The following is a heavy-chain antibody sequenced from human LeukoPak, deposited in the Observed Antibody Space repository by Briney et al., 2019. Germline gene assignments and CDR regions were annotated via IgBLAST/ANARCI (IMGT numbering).Heavy chain of an antibody. J-gene: IGHJ6*02. D-gene: IGHD3-22*01. Sequence: PSETLSLTCTVSGGSISSGSYYWSWIRQPAGKGLEWIGRIYTSGSTNYNPSLKSRVTISVDTAKNQFSLNLSSVTAADTAVYYCARDQNKYDSSGYHYYQYGMDVWGQGTTVTVSS. CDR3: ARDQNKYDSSGYHYYQYGMDV. V-gene: IGHV4-61*02. CDR1: GGSISSGSYY. CDR2: IYTSGST.